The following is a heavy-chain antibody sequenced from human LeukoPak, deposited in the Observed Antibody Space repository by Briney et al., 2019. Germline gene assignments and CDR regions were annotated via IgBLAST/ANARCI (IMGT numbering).Heavy chain of an antibody. V-gene: IGHV3-7*01. Sequence: GSLRLSCAASGFTFSTYWMGWVRQAPGKGLERVAKIKPDGSEKDHVDSVKGRFTISRDNAKNSLYLQLNSLRAEDTAVYYCARSRFYFDYWGQGTLVTVSS. CDR1: GFTFSTYW. CDR2: IKPDGSEK. CDR3: ARSRFYFDY. J-gene: IGHJ4*02.